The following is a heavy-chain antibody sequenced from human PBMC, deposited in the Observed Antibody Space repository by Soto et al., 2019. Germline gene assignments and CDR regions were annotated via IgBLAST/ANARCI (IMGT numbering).Heavy chain of an antibody. J-gene: IGHJ4*02. D-gene: IGHD6-19*01. CDR3: ARGSYYSGWV. V-gene: IGHV6-1*01. Sequence: PSQTLSLTCAISVDSVSSTSAAWSWIRQSPSRGLEWLGRTYYRSKWYSDYAVSVKSRITINPDTSKNQFSLQLNSVTPEDTAVYYCARGSYYSGWVWGQGTLVTVSS. CDR2: TYYRSKWYS. CDR1: VDSVSSTSAA.